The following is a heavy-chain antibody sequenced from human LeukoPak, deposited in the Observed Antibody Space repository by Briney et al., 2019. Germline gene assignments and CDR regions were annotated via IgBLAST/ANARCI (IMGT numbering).Heavy chain of an antibody. V-gene: IGHV3-30*02. CDR1: GFTFSSYG. D-gene: IGHD3-10*01. CDR3: AKDPTLLWFGELCYFDY. CDR2: IRYDGSNK. J-gene: IGHJ4*02. Sequence: GGSLRLSCAASGFTFSSYGMHWVRQAPGKGLEWVAFIRYDGSNKYYADSVKGRFTISRDNSKNTLYLQMNSLRDEETAVYYCAKDPTLLWFGELCYFDYWGQGTLVTVSS.